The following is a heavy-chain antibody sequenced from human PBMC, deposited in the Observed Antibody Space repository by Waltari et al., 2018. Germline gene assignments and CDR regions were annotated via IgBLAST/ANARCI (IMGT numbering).Heavy chain of an antibody. V-gene: IGHV1-69*08. CDR1: GGTFSSYA. CDR3: ARDLLGPRSHCSGGSCYPGPVY. CDR2: IIPIFGTA. Sequence: QVQLVQSGAEVKKPGSSVKVSCKASGGTFSSYAISWVRQAPGQGLEWMGRIIPIFGTANYAQKFQGRVTITADKSTSTAYMELSSLRSEDTAVYYCARDLLGPRSHCSGGSCYPGPVYWGQGTLVTVSS. D-gene: IGHD2-15*01. J-gene: IGHJ4*02.